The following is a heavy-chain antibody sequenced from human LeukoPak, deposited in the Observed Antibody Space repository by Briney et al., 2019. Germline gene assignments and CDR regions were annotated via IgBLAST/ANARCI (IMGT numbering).Heavy chain of an antibody. CDR2: INHSGST. CDR3: ARGDIAVARFDY. CDR1: GGFFSGYY. J-gene: IGHJ4*02. D-gene: IGHD6-19*01. V-gene: IGHV4-34*01. Sequence: SETLSLTCAVYGGFFSGYYWSWIRQPPGKGLEWIGEINHSGSTNYNPSLKSRVTISVDTSKNRFSLKLSSVTAADTAVYYCARGDIAVARFDYWGQGTLVTVSS.